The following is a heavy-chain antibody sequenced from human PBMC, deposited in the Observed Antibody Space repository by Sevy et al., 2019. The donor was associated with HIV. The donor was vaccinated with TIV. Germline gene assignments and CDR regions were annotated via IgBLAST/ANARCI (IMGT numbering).Heavy chain of an antibody. J-gene: IGHJ4*02. CDR1: GFTFSTHA. CDR3: ATEYNKGFDY. D-gene: IGHD1-1*01. V-gene: IGHV3-33*01. CDR2: IWTEGDDE. Sequence: GWSLRLSCAAFGFTFSTHAMHWVRQAPGKGLEWVAVIWTEGDDESYADSVRGRFTISRENSKNTLYLQMNSLRSEDTAVYYCATEYNKGFDYWGQGTRVTVSS.